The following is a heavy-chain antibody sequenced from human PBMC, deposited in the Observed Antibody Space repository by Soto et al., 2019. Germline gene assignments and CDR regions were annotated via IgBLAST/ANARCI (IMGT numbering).Heavy chain of an antibody. Sequence: QVQLVESGGGVVQPERSLRLSCAASGFSVRTSGMHWFRQAPGKGLEWVALIWNDGNNKVYADSVKGRFTISNDNSQNTIYLQMDSLRGEDTALYYCARDDNLQGNAFDVWGQGTMVTVSS. CDR2: IWNDGNNK. J-gene: IGHJ3*01. D-gene: IGHD3-10*01. CDR1: GFSVRTSG. V-gene: IGHV3-33*01. CDR3: ARDDNLQGNAFDV.